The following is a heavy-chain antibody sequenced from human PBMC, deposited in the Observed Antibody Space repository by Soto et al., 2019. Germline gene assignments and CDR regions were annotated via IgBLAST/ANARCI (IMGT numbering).Heavy chain of an antibody. CDR3: ARPGYCSGGSCYPDAFDI. D-gene: IGHD2-15*01. J-gene: IGHJ3*02. CDR1: GYTFTSYG. Sequence: QVQLVQSGAEVKKPGASVKVSCKASGYTFTSYGIIWVRQAPGQGLEWMGWISAYNGNTNYAQTLQGRVTMTTDTSTGTACMELSSLRSDDTAVYYCARPGYCSGGSCYPDAFDIWGQGTMVTVSS. CDR2: ISAYNGNT. V-gene: IGHV1-18*01.